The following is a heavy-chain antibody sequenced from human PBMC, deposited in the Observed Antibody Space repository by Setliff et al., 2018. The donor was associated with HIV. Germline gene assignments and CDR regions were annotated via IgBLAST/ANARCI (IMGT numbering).Heavy chain of an antibody. V-gene: IGHV5-51*01. D-gene: IGHD3-10*01. CDR2: IYPDDSDT. CDR1: GYSFPNYW. J-gene: IGHJ3*02. CDR3: ARIWFGAQDAFDI. Sequence: PGESLKISCKGSGYSFPNYWIGWVRQMPGKGLEWMGIIYPDDSDTRYSPSFQGQVTISADKSISTAYLQWSSLKASDTAMYYCARIWFGAQDAFDIWGQGPMVTVSS.